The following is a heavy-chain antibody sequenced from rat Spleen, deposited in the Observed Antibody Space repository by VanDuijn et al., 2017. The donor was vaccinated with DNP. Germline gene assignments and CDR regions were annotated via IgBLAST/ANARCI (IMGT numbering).Heavy chain of an antibody. V-gene: IGHV3-3*01. Sequence: EVQLQESGPGLVKPSQSLSLTCSVTGYSITSNHKWSWIRKFPGNELEWMGYINNAGSTNYNPSLNGRFSITRDTSKNQFFLQVNSVRNEDTATYYCAVQLGVFDYWGQGVMVIVSS. CDR3: AVQLGVFDY. CDR2: INNAGST. D-gene: IGHD5-1*01. CDR1: GYSITSNHK. J-gene: IGHJ2*01.